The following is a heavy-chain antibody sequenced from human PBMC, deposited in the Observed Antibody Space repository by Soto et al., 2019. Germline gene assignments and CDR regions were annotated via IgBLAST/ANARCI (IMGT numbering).Heavy chain of an antibody. Sequence: QVQLVVSGGGLVKPGGSLRISCAASGFTFSDYYISWIRQAPGKGLEWVSYISSSGSIIYYADSVKGRFTISRDNAKNSLYLQTNSLRAEDTAVYYCALAGYDSNYYAVTHLSAGHFWGQGTLVTVSS. CDR1: GFTFSDYY. J-gene: IGHJ4*02. D-gene: IGHD4-4*01. CDR3: ALAGYDSNYYAVTHLSAGHF. CDR2: ISSSGSII. V-gene: IGHV3-11*01.